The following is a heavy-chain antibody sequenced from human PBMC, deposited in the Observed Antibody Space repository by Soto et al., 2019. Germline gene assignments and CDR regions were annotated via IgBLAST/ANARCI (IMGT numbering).Heavy chain of an antibody. D-gene: IGHD6-6*01. CDR3: VRHSSNTVAARAPFDP. J-gene: IGHJ5*02. CDR2: VDPSDSDT. Sequence: LEISCHDYGYGFTTKCLTWVRQMPVKGLEGVGRVDPSDSDTDYSQYFRGHVITSVDRSVSNDYLEWSSLKASDSAIYYCVRHSSNTVAARAPFDPWGQGTLVSVSS. CDR1: GYGFTTKC. V-gene: IGHV5-10-1*01.